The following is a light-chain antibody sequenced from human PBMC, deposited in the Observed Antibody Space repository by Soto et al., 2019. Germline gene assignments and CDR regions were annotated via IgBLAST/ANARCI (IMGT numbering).Light chain of an antibody. V-gene: IGKV3-11*01. CDR3: QQRSNWPPMYT. Sequence: EIVLTQSPATLSLSPGERATLSCRASQSVSSYLAWYQQKPGQAPRLLIYDASNRATGIPARFSGSGSGTDFPLTISSLEPEDFAVYYCQQRSNWPPMYTFGQGTKLGSN. J-gene: IGKJ2*01. CDR1: QSVSSY. CDR2: DAS.